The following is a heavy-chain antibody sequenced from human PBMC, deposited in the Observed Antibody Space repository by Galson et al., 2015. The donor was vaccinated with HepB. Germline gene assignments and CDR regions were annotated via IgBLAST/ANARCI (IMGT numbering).Heavy chain of an antibody. V-gene: IGHV3-30*04. CDR2: VSYDGSNQ. CDR1: GFIFSNYA. J-gene: IGHJ4*02. D-gene: IGHD3-16*01. CDR3: ARGRGSSAKSCLGY. Sequence: SLRLSCAASGFIFSNYAIHWVRQAPGKGLEWVALVSYDGSNQYYADSVKGRFTISRDTSKSTLYLQMSSLRPEDTAIYYCARGRGSSAKSCLGYWGQGTLVAV.